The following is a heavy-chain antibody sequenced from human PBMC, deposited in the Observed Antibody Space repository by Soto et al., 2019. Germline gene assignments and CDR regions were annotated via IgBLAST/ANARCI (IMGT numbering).Heavy chain of an antibody. CDR1: GYTFTSYG. J-gene: IGHJ4*02. D-gene: IGHD6-19*01. CDR3: GGPVVAGTADY. V-gene: IGHV1-18*01. Sequence: GASVKVSCKASGYTFTSYGISWVRQAPGQGLEWMGWISAYNGNTNYAQKLQGRVTMTTDTSTSTAYMELRSLRSDDTAVYYCGGPVVAGTADYWGQGTLVTVSS. CDR2: ISAYNGNT.